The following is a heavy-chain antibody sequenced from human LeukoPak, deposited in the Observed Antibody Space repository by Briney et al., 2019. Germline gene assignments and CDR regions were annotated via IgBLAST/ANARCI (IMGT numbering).Heavy chain of an antibody. CDR3: ARDQKSGLEVLWRY. CDR1: GYRFTSYD. CDR2: ISTYTGNT. D-gene: IGHD3-3*01. V-gene: IGHV1-18*04. J-gene: IGHJ4*02. Sequence: ASVKVSCRASGYRFTSYDISWVRQAPGQGLQWMGVISTYTGNTNYAQSFQDRVTMTTDTSTSTVYMELRSLTSDDTAVYYCARDQKSGLEVLWRYWGRGTLVTVSS.